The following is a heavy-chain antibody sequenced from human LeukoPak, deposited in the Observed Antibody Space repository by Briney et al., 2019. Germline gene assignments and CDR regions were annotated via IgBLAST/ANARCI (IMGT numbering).Heavy chain of an antibody. Sequence: ASVKVSCKASGYTFTGYYMHWVRQAPGQGLEWMGWINPNSGGTNYAQKFQGRVTMTRDTSISTAYMELSRLRSYDTAVYYCARGRPFCSSTSCYGLNPDFWSGYYHDYWGQGTLVTVSS. D-gene: IGHD3-3*01. CDR2: INPNSGGT. V-gene: IGHV1-2*02. J-gene: IGHJ4*02. CDR1: GYTFTGYY. CDR3: ARGRPFCSSTSCYGLNPDFWSGYYHDY.